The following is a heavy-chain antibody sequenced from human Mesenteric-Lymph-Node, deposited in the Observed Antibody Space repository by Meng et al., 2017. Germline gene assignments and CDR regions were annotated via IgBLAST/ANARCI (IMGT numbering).Heavy chain of an antibody. V-gene: IGHV4-34*01. D-gene: IGHD1-14*01. CDR2: INHSGSI. J-gene: IGHJ5*02. Sequence: VQRQQWGAGLLKPSETLSLTCAVYGGSFSGYYWSWIRQPPGKGLEWIGEINHSGSINYNPSLKSRVTISIDTSKNQFSLKLSSVTAADTAVYYCARAEYYNWFDPWGQGTLVTVFS. CDR3: ARAEYYNWFDP. CDR1: GGSFSGYY.